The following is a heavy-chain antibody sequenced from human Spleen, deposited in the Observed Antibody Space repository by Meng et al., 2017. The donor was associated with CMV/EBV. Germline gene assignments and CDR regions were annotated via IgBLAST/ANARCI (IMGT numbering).Heavy chain of an antibody. J-gene: IGHJ5*02. V-gene: IGHV1-8*01. CDR1: GYTFTTFD. Sequence: ASVRVSCKASGYTFTTFDINWVRQVTGQGLEWMGWMNPNTGDTGFAQKFQGRVTMTRDTSISTAYLELSSLRSDDTAVYYCAGAVLAFQLPPAGYNWFDPWGQGTLVTVSS. CDR3: AGAVLAFQLPPAGYNWFDP. D-gene: IGHD2-2*01. CDR2: MNPNTGDT.